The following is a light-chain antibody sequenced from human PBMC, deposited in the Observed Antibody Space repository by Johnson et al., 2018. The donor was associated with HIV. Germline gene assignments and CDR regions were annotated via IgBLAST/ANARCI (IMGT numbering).Light chain of an antibody. CDR2: DNN. CDR1: SCDIGNNY. Sequence: QSVLTQPPSVSAAPGQKVTISCSGNSCDIGNNYVSCHQQLPGTAPKLLIYDNNKRPSGIPDRISGSKSGTSATLGITGLQNGDEADYYCGTWDTRLSAGHVFGAGTNVTVL. J-gene: IGLJ1*01. V-gene: IGLV1-51*01. CDR3: GTWDTRLSAGHV.